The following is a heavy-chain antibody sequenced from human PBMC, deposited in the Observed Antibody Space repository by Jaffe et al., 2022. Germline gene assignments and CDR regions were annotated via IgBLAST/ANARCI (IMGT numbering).Heavy chain of an antibody. D-gene: IGHD3-10*01. CDR3: ARLWFGESVYYYYYYYMDV. Sequence: QVQLQESGPGLVKPSETLSLTCTVSGGSISSYYWSWIRQPPGKGLEWIGYIYYSGSTNYNPSLKSRVTISVDTSKNQFSLKLSSVTAADTAVYYCARLWFGESVYYYYYYYMDVWGKGTTVTVSS. CDR1: GGSISSYY. CDR2: IYYSGST. V-gene: IGHV4-59*01. J-gene: IGHJ6*03.